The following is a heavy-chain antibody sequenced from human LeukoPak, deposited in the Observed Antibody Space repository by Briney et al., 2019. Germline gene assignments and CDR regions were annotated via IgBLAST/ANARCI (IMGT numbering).Heavy chain of an antibody. CDR3: AREKRITIFGVVIKPFDY. CDR1: GGSISSYY. Sequence: SETLSLTCTVSGGSISSYYWSWIRQPAGKGLEWIGRIYTSGSTNYNPSLKSRVTISVDTSKNQFSLKLSSVTAADTAVYYCAREKRITIFGVVIKPFDYWGQGTLVTVSS. D-gene: IGHD3-3*01. CDR2: IYTSGST. V-gene: IGHV4-4*07. J-gene: IGHJ4*02.